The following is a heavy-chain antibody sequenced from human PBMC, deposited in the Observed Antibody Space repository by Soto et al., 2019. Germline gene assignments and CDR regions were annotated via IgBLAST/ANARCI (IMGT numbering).Heavy chain of an antibody. CDR1: GGSISSSSYY. J-gene: IGHJ4*02. D-gene: IGHD4-17*01. V-gene: IGHV4-39*02. CDR3: AREFDGDYVWENGALDY. Sequence: SETLSLTCTVSGGSISSSSYYWGWIRQPPGKGLEWIGSIYYSGSTYYNPSLKSRVTISVDTSKNQFSLKLSSVTAADTAVYYCAREFDGDYVWENGALDYWGQGTLVTVSS. CDR2: IYYSGST.